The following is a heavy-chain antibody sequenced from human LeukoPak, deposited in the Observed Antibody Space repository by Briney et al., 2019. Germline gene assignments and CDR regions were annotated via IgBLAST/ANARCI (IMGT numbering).Heavy chain of an antibody. D-gene: IGHD3-16*01. CDR1: GGSISSYY. V-gene: IGHV4-59*01. J-gene: IGHJ3*02. CDR3: ARGGDFVSFDI. CDR2: IYYSGST. Sequence: SETLSLTCTVSGGSISSYYWSWIRQPPGKGLEWIGYIYYSGSTNYNPSLKSRVTISLDTSKNQFSLKLSSVTAADTAVYFCARGGDFVSFDIWGQGTMVTVSS.